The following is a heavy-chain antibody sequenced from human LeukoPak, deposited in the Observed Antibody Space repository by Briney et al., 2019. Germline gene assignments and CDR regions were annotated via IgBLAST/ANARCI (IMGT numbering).Heavy chain of an antibody. CDR1: GGSISSGGYS. CDR3: ARMNYYYYYGMDV. Sequence: PSQTLSLTCAVSGGSISSGGYSWSWIRQPPGKGLEWIGYIYHSGSTYYNPSLKSRVTISVDRSKNQFSLKLSSVTAADTAVYYCARMNYYYYYGMDVWGQGTTVTVSS. J-gene: IGHJ6*02. V-gene: IGHV4-30-2*01. CDR2: IYHSGST.